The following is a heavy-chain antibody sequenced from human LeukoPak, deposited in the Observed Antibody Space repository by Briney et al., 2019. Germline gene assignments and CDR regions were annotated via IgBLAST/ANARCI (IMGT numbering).Heavy chain of an antibody. V-gene: IGHV1-2*02. CDR1: GYTFSGYY. CDR3: ARGPIIDIVVIPAAADYYHMDV. Sequence: ASVKVSCKASGYTFSGYYMHWVRQAPGQGLEWMGWINPNSGGTNYAQKFQGRVTMTRDTSIITAYMELTRLRSDDTAVYYCARGPIIDIVVIPAAADYYHMDVWGKGTTVTVSS. D-gene: IGHD2-2*01. J-gene: IGHJ6*03. CDR2: INPNSGGT.